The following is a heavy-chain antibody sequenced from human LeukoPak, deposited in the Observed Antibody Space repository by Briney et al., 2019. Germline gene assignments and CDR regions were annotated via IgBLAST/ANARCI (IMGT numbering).Heavy chain of an antibody. CDR3: AKDGLWFGEYPDVGYYYYGMDV. CDR2: VSGSGGST. J-gene: IGHJ6*02. V-gene: IGHV3-23*01. CDR1: GFTFSSYTFSTYA. D-gene: IGHD3-10*01. Sequence: PGGSLRLSCAASGFTFSSYTFSTYAMSWVRQAPGKGLEWVSAVSGSGGSTYYADSVKGRFTISRDNSKNTLYLQMNSLRAEDTAVYYCAKDGLWFGEYPDVGYYYYGMDVWGQGTTVTVSS.